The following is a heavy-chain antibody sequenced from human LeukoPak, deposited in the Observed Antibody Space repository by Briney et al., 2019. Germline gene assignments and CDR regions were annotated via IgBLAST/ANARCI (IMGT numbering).Heavy chain of an antibody. D-gene: IGHD3-22*01. V-gene: IGHV3-20*04. Sequence: PGGSLRLSCAASGFTFDDYGMSWVRQAPGKGLEWVSGINWNGGSTGYADSGKGRFTISRDNAKNSLYLQMNSLRAEDTALYYCARADSTGYFLGHFDYWGQGTLVTVSS. CDR3: ARADSTGYFLGHFDY. CDR1: GFTFDDYG. CDR2: INWNGGST. J-gene: IGHJ4*02.